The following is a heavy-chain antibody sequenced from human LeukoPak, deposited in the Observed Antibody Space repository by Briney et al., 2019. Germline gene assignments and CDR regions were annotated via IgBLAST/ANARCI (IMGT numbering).Heavy chain of an antibody. Sequence: SETLSLTCTVSGGSISSYYWSWIRQPPGKGLEWMGYIYYSGSTNYNPSLKSRVTISVDTSKNQFSLKLSSVTAADTAVYYCARHGSGYDPSYYFDYWGQGTLVTVSS. V-gene: IGHV4-59*08. CDR3: ARHGSGYDPSYYFDY. CDR1: GGSISSYY. CDR2: IYYSGST. J-gene: IGHJ4*02. D-gene: IGHD5-12*01.